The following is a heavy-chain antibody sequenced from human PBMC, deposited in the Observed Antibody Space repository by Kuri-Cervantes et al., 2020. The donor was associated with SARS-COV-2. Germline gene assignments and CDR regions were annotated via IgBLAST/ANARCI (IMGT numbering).Heavy chain of an antibody. CDR1: GFTFSSYD. V-gene: IGHV3-21*04. Sequence: GESLKISCAASGFTFSSYDMHWVRQAPGKGLEWVSSISSSSSYIYYADSVKGRFTISRDNAKNSLYLQMNSLRAEDTALYYCAKDEYHRVDAYGMDVWGQGTTVTVSS. D-gene: IGHD2-2*01. CDR2: ISSSSSYI. J-gene: IGHJ6*02. CDR3: AKDEYHRVDAYGMDV.